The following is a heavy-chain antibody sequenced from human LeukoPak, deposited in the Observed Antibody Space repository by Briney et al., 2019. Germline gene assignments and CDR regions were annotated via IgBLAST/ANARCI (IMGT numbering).Heavy chain of an antibody. Sequence: PSETLSLTCGVSGYSINSVYYWGWIRQPPGKGLEWIGSFYHSGSTYYNPSLKSRVTISIDTSKNQFSLKLRSVTAADTAVYYCASNYGSGSYNYYYYYMDVWGKGTTVTVSS. CDR1: GYSINSVYY. J-gene: IGHJ6*03. CDR3: ASNYGSGSYNYYYYYMDV. D-gene: IGHD3-10*01. V-gene: IGHV4-38-2*01. CDR2: FYHSGST.